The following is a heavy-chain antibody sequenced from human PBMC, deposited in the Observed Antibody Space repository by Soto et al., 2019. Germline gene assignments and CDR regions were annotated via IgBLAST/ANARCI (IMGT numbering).Heavy chain of an antibody. CDR3: ARQIYDSDTGPNFQYYFDS. D-gene: IGHD3-22*01. CDR2: IDPSDSQT. V-gene: IGHV5-10-1*01. Sequence: GESLKISCKGSGYSFAGYWITWVRQKPGKGLEWMGRIDPSDSQTYYSPSFRGHVTISVTKSITTVFLQWSSLRASDTAMYYCARQIYDSDTGPNFQYYFDSWGQGSPVTVS. J-gene: IGHJ4*02. CDR1: GYSFAGYW.